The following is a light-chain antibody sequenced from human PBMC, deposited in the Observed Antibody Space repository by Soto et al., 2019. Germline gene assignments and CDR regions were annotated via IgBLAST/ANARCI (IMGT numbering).Light chain of an antibody. J-gene: IGKJ1*01. CDR2: GAS. CDR3: QHCDTSPWP. Sequence: EIVLTQSPGTLSLSPGERATLSCRASQSIDNNFIAWYQQKPGQPPRLLIYGASFRAAGIPDRFTGSGSGTDFILTINNREPEDFAVYYCQHCDTSPWPFGQGTKVEIK. CDR1: QSIDNNF. V-gene: IGKV3-20*01.